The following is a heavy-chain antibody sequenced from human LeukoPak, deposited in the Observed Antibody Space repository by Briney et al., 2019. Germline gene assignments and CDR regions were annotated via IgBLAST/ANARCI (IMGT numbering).Heavy chain of an antibody. J-gene: IGHJ4*02. CDR2: INPNSGGT. CDR3: AKVVSRAVITRGYFDY. CDR1: GYTFTGYY. D-gene: IGHD3-10*01. V-gene: IGHV1-2*02. Sequence: ASVKVSCKASGYTFTGYYMHWVRQAPGQGLEWMGWINPNSGGTKYAQQFQGRVTMTRDTSISAAYMELSRLRSDDTAVYYCAKVVSRAVITRGYFDYWGQGTLVTVSS.